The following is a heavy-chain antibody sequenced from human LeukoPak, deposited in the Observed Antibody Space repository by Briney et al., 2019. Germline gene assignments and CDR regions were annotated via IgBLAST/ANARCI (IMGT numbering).Heavy chain of an antibody. Sequence: GGSLTLSCAASGIILSSYWMSWVRQAPGKGLEWVANIKQDGSEKWYVDSVKGRFTISRDNAKNSLYLQMNSLRVEDTAVYYCAREFRSGYNSRWFDYWGQGTLVTVSS. CDR2: IKQDGSEK. V-gene: IGHV3-7*01. CDR3: AREFRSGYNSRWFDY. J-gene: IGHJ5*01. D-gene: IGHD6-19*01. CDR1: GIILSSYW.